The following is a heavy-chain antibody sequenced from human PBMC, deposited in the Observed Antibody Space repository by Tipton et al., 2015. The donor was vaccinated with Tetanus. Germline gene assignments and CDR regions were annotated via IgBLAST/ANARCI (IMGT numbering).Heavy chain of an antibody. Sequence: SGVTVSGNYMSWVRQAPGKGLEWVSVIYTGGSTNYADSVKGRFTISRDNSKNTLYLQMNNLRADDTAVYYCARDVGYYDSSGYADSFDIWGQGTMVTVSS. CDR1: GVTVSGNY. D-gene: IGHD3-22*01. CDR3: ARDVGYYDSSGYADSFDI. J-gene: IGHJ3*02. V-gene: IGHV3-53*01. CDR2: IYTGGST.